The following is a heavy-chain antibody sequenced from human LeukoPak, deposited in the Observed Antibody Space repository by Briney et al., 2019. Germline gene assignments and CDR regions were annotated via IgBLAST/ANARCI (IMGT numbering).Heavy chain of an antibody. D-gene: IGHD6-19*01. CDR3: ARSIAVAGTFFDY. V-gene: IGHV3-30*04. J-gene: IGHJ4*02. CDR1: GFTFSSYA. Sequence: PGGSLRLSCAASGFTFSSYAMHWVRQAPGKGLEWVAVISYDGSNKYYADSVKGRFTISRDNSKNTLYLQMNSLRAGDTAVYYCARSIAVAGTFFDYWGQGTLVTVSS. CDR2: ISYDGSNK.